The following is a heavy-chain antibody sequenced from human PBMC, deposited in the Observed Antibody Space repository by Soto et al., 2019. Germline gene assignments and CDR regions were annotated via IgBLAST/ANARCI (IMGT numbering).Heavy chain of an antibody. Sequence: EVQLLESGGGLVQPGGSLRLSCAASGFTFSNYAMYWVRQAPGKGLEWVSGLSSSGSSTYYAESVKGRVTISRDNSKNTLYLQMHSLRAEDAAIYYWAKDRVVGYASPFDYWGQGTMVTVSS. J-gene: IGHJ4*02. CDR3: AKDRVVGYASPFDY. V-gene: IGHV3-23*01. CDR2: LSSSGSST. D-gene: IGHD2-2*01. CDR1: GFTFSNYA.